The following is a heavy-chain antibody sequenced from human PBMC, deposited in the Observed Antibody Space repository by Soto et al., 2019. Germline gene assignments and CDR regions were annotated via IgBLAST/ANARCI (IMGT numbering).Heavy chain of an antibody. D-gene: IGHD4-4*01. V-gene: IGHV4-59*01. J-gene: IGHJ4*02. CDR1: GGSISSYY. CDR2: IYYSGST. CDR3: ARKGYSNYEDYFDY. Sequence: PSETLSLTCTVSGGSISSYYWSWIRQPPGKGLEWIGYIYYSGSTNYNPSLKSRVTISVDTSKNQFSLKLSSVTAADTAVYYCARKGYSNYEDYFDYWGQGTLVTVSS.